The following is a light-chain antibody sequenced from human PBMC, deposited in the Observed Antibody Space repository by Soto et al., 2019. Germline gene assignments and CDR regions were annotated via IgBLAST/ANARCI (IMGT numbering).Light chain of an antibody. Sequence: SALTQPPSASGSPGQSVAISCTGASSDVGGYNYVSWYQQHPGKVPKLIIYEVSNRPSGVPDRFSGSKSGNTASLTVSGLQPEDETDYYCSSFAGSDSPILFGGGTKLTVL. CDR2: EVS. CDR3: SSFAGSDSPIL. J-gene: IGLJ2*01. CDR1: SSDVGGYNY. V-gene: IGLV2-8*01.